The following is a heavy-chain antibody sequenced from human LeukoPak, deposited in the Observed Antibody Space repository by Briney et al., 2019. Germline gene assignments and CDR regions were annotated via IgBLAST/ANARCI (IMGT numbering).Heavy chain of an antibody. CDR2: INTNTGNP. Sequence: EASVKVSCKASGYTLTSYAMNWVRQAPGQGLEWMGWINTNTGNPTYAQGFTGRFVFSLDTSVSTAYLQISSLKAEDTAVYYCARVGRATFRTFDYWGQGTLVTVSS. CDR1: GYTLTSYA. D-gene: IGHD5-12*01. J-gene: IGHJ4*02. CDR3: ARVGRATFRTFDY. V-gene: IGHV7-4-1*02.